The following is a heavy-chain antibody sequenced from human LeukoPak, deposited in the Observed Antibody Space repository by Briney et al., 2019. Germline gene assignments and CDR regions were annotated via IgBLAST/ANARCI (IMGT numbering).Heavy chain of an antibody. CDR3: ANSLL. V-gene: IGHV3-7*01. CDR1: GFIFTDYW. D-gene: IGHD2-15*01. J-gene: IGHJ4*02. Sequence: GGSLRLSCAASGFIFTDYWMYWVGQAPGKGVAWVANIKEDGSEKNYVDSGKGRFTMSRDNAKNSVYLRMNSLRVEDTAVYYCANSLLGGQGTLVTVSS. CDR2: IKEDGSEK.